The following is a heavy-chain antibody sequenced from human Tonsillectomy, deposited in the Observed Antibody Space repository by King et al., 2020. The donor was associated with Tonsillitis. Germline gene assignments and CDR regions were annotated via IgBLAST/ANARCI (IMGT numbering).Heavy chain of an antibody. CDR2: ISDSAGGT. J-gene: IGHJ6*03. CDR3: AKLLRSGYHLYYMDV. CDR1: GFTFSSFA. D-gene: IGHD3-3*01. V-gene: IGHV3-23*04. Sequence: VQLVQSGGGLVQPGGSLRLSCAASGFTFSSFAMTWVRQAPGKGLEWVSSISDSAGGTYYADSVNGRFTISRDNSKNTLYLQVNGWRAEDTAVYYCAKLLRSGYHLYYMDVWGKGTTVTVSS.